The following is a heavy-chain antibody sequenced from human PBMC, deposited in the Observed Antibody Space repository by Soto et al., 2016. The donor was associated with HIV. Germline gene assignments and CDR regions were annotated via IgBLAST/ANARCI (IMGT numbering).Heavy chain of an antibody. Sequence: QLQLQESGPGLVKPSETLSLTCTVSGGSISSSDYYWGWIRQPPGKGLEWIGNIYYSGNTYYNPSLKSRVSISIDTSKNQFSLRLTSVTAADTAVYYCARHLCSSTRXYAIYYYYMDVWGKGTTVTVAS. J-gene: IGHJ6*03. D-gene: IGHD2-2*01. CDR2: IYYSGNT. CDR1: GGSISSSDYY. V-gene: IGHV4-39*01. CDR3: ARHLCSSTRXYAIYYYYMDV.